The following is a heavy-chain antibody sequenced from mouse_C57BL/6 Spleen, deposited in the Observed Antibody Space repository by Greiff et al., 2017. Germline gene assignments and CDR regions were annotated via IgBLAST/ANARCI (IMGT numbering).Heavy chain of an antibody. Sequence: QVQLQQSGAELVRPGTSVKVSCKASGYAFTNYLIEWVKQRPGQGLEWIGVINPGSGGTNYNEKFKGKATLTADKSSSTAYMQLSSLTSEDSAVYVCARGVYSNSFDYWGQGTTLTVSS. CDR1: GYAFTNYL. J-gene: IGHJ2*01. D-gene: IGHD2-5*01. CDR2: INPGSGGT. V-gene: IGHV1-54*01. CDR3: ARGVYSNSFDY.